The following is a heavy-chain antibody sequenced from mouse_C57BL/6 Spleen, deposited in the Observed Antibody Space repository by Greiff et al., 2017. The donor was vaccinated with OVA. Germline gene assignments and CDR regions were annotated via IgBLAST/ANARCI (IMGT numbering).Heavy chain of an antibody. Sequence: EVQRVESGPGLVKPSQSLSLTCSVTGYSITSGYYWNWIRQFPGNKLEWMGYISYDGSNNYNPSLKNRISITRDTSKNQFFLKLNSVTTEDTATYYCAREGAYYSNYYFDYWGQGTTLTVSS. D-gene: IGHD2-5*01. V-gene: IGHV3-6*01. J-gene: IGHJ2*01. CDR2: ISYDGSN. CDR1: GYSITSGYY. CDR3: AREGAYYSNYYFDY.